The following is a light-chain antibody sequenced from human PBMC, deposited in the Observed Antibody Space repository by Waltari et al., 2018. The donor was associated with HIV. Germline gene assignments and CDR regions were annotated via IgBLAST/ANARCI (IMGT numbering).Light chain of an antibody. J-gene: IGLJ1*01. CDR3: NSRDSSGSLYV. Sequence: SSELTQDPAVSVALGQTVRITCQGDSLRSYYASWYQQKQGQAPVLVIYGKNNRPSGIPDRFSGSSSGNTASLTITGAQAEDEADYYCNSRDSSGSLYVFGTGTKVTVL. CDR1: SLRSYY. V-gene: IGLV3-19*01. CDR2: GKN.